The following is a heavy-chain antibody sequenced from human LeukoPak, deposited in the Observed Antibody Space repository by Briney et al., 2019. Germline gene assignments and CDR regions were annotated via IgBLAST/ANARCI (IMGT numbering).Heavy chain of an antibody. CDR2: ISHDGSNK. CDR3: ARGRQGGFFDY. Sequence: RRSLSLSRAASGFALRSYAVHWVRQAPREGLERVAVISHDGSNKYFGDSVKGRFTTSRDNAKNTLYLQMNSLRVEDTAVYHCARGRQGGFFDYWGQGVLVTVSS. J-gene: IGHJ4*02. CDR1: GFALRSYA. V-gene: IGHV3-30-3*01. D-gene: IGHD3-16*01.